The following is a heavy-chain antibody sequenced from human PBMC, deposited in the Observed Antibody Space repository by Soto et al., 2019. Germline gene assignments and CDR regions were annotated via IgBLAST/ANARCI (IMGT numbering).Heavy chain of an antibody. CDR2: ISGSGDST. D-gene: IGHD1-26*01. CDR1: GFTFSSYA. CDR3: ARRGSGSDYDY. V-gene: IGHV3-23*01. J-gene: IGHJ4*02. Sequence: EVQLLESGGGLVQPGGSLRLSCAASGFTFSSYAMRWVRQAPVKGLEWVSAISGSGDSTYYAASVKGRFTISRDNSKSTLYLQMNTLRAEDPAVYHCARRGSGSDYDYWGQGTLVTVSS.